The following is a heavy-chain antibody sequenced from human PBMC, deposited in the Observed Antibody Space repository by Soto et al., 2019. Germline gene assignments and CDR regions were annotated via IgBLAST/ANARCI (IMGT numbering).Heavy chain of an antibody. CDR2: ISSSSSYI. D-gene: IGHD6-6*01. J-gene: IGHJ4*02. V-gene: IGHV3-21*01. Sequence: LRLSCAASGFTFSSYSMNWVRQAPGKGLEWVSSISSSSSYIYYADSVKGRFTISRDNAKNSLYLQMNSLRAEDTAVYYCARERTYSSSLATHDYPGPAPLVT. CDR1: GFTFSSYS. CDR3: ARERTYSSSLATHDY.